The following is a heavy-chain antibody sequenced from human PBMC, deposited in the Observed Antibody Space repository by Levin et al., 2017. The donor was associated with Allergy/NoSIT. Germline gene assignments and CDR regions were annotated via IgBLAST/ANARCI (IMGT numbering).Heavy chain of an antibody. V-gene: IGHV3-33*01. D-gene: IGHD3-10*01. CDR3: ARVSGGSGNYGMDV. Sequence: GESLKISCAASGFTFSSYGMHWVRQAPGKGLEWVAVIWYDGSNKYYADSVKGRFTISRDNSKNTLYLQMNSLRAEDTAVYYCARVSGGSGNYGMDVWGQGTTVTVSS. CDR2: IWYDGSNK. CDR1: GFTFSSYG. J-gene: IGHJ6*02.